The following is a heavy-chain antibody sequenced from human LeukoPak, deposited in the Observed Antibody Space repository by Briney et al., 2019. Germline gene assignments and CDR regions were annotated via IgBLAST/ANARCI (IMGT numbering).Heavy chain of an antibody. CDR2: INHSGST. CDR3: ARGPRLSWFDP. D-gene: IGHD6-19*01. CDR1: GGSFSGYY. V-gene: IGHV4-34*01. Sequence: SETLSLTSAVYGGSFSGYYWSWIRQPPGKGLEWIGEINHSGSTNYNPSLKSRVTISVDTSKNQFSLKLSSVTAADTAVYYCARGPRLSWFDPWGQGTLVTVSS. J-gene: IGHJ5*02.